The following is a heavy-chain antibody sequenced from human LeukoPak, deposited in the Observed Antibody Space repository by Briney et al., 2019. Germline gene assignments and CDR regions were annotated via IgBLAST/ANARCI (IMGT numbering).Heavy chain of an antibody. CDR2: IYHSGST. Sequence: PSETLSLTCTVSDDSISDYYWSWIRQPPGKGLEWIGSIYHSGSTYYNPSLKSRVTISVDTSKNQFSLKLSSVTAADTAVYYCARAGYYYDSSGYYLVSAEIDYWGQGTLVTVSS. CDR3: ARAGYYYDSSGYYLVSAEIDY. V-gene: IGHV4-38-2*02. D-gene: IGHD3-22*01. CDR1: DDSISDYY. J-gene: IGHJ4*02.